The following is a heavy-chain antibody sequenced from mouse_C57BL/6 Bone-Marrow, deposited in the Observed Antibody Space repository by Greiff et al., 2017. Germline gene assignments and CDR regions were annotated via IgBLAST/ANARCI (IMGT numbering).Heavy chain of an antibody. Sequence: QVQLKQPGAELVKPGASVKMSCKASGYTFTSYWITWVKQRPGQGLEWIGDIYPGSGSTNYNEKFKSKATLTVDTSSSTAYMQLSSLTSEDSAVYYCARLDLIYYYGSVYCDVWGTGTTVTVSS. CDR2: IYPGSGST. CDR3: ARLDLIYYYGSVYCDV. J-gene: IGHJ1*03. D-gene: IGHD1-1*01. CDR1: GYTFTSYW. V-gene: IGHV1-55*01.